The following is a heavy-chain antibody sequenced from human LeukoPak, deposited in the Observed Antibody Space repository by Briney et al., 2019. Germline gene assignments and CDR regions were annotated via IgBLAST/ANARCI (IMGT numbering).Heavy chain of an antibody. Sequence: GGSLRLSCAASGFTFSNYWMHWVRQAPGEGLVRVSRIKGDGSHTVYADSVKGRFTISRDNAKNTLYLQMKSLRDEDTAVYYCVRDWDHFDFDSWGQGTLVTVSS. J-gene: IGHJ5*01. CDR1: GFTFSNYW. CDR2: IKGDGSHT. CDR3: VRDWDHFDFDS. D-gene: IGHD1-26*01. V-gene: IGHV3-74*01.